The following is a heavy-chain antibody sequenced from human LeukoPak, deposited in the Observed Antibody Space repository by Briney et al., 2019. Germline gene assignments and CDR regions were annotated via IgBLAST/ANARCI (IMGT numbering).Heavy chain of an antibody. CDR1: GFTFSSYA. CDR3: ARIPGGDYYMGV. Sequence: GGSLRLSCAASGFTFSSYAMHWVRQAPGKGLEWVAVISYDGSNKYYADSVKGRFTISRDNSKNTLYLQMNSLRAEDTAVYYCARIPGGDYYMGVWGKGTTVTVSS. V-gene: IGHV3-30*01. CDR2: ISYDGSNK. J-gene: IGHJ6*03. D-gene: IGHD2-2*02.